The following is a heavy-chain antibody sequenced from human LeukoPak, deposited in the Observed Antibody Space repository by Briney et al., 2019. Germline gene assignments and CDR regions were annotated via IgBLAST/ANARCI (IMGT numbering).Heavy chain of an antibody. J-gene: IGHJ4*02. D-gene: IGHD1-26*01. CDR2: IRSKANNYAT. CDR3: TSVVGATFDY. V-gene: IGHV3-73*01. Sequence: GESLKISCAASGFTFSASTMHWVRQASGKGLEWVGRIRSKANNYATAYAASVQGRFTISRDDSKNTAYLQMNSLKTEDTALYYCTSVVGATFDYWGQGTLVTVSS. CDR1: GFTFSAST.